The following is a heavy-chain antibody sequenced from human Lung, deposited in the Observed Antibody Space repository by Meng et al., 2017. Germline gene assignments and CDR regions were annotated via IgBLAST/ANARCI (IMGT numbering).Heavy chain of an antibody. Sequence: QWPRQQWGAGLLKPSETLSLTVVVSGGSSSDYYWSWIRQPPGKGLEWIGEINHSGSTNYNPSLESRATISVDTSQNNLSLKLSSVTAADSAVYYCARGPTTMAHDFDYWGQGTLVTVSS. J-gene: IGHJ4*02. V-gene: IGHV4-34*01. CDR2: INHSGST. CDR1: GGSSSDYY. D-gene: IGHD4-11*01. CDR3: ARGPTTMAHDFDY.